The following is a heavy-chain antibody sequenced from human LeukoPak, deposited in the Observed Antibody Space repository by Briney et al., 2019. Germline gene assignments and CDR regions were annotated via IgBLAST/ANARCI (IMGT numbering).Heavy chain of an antibody. J-gene: IGHJ5*02. CDR3: AKVPRQHDNWFDP. CDR2: ISSGSTII. CDR1: GFTFSSHS. D-gene: IGHD6-13*01. Sequence: GGSLRLSCAASGFTFSSHSMNWVRQAPGKGLEWVSYISSGSTIIHYADSVKGRFTIPRDDAKNSLYLQMNSLRAEDTAVYYCAKVPRQHDNWFDPWGQGTLVTVSS. V-gene: IGHV3-48*01.